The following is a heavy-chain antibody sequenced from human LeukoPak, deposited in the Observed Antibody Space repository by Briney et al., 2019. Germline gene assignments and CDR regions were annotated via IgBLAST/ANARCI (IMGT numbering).Heavy chain of an antibody. V-gene: IGHV1-18*01. J-gene: IGHJ4*02. D-gene: IGHD3-22*01. CDR1: GYTFINYG. Sequence: ASVKVSCKTSGYTFINYGITWVRQAPGQGLEWIGWISADNGNTNYAQNLQGRVTMTTDTSTSTAYMELRSLRSDDTAVYYCARASLYYDSSGYSRPIDYWGQGTLVTVSS. CDR2: ISADNGNT. CDR3: ARASLYYDSSGYSRPIDY.